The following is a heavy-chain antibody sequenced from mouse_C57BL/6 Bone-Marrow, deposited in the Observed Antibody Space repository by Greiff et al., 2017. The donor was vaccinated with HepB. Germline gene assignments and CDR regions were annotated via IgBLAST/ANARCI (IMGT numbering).Heavy chain of an antibody. CDR2: INSDGGST. V-gene: IGHV5-2*01. D-gene: IGHD1-1*01. J-gene: IGHJ4*01. CDR1: EYEFPSHD. Sequence: DVMLVESGGGLVQPGESLKLSCESNEYEFPSHDMSWVRKTPEKRLELVAAINSDGGSTYYPDTMERRFIISRDNTKKTLYLQMSSLRSEDTALYYCASPNPPYYYGSSYYYYAMDYWGQGTSVTVSS. CDR3: ASPNPPYYYGSSYYYYAMDY.